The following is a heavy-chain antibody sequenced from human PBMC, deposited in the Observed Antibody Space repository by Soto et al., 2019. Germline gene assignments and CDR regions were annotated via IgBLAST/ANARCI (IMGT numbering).Heavy chain of an antibody. J-gene: IGHJ4*02. V-gene: IGHV1-2*02. D-gene: IGHD6-6*01. CDR2: INPNSGGT. Sequence: GSVKVSCKASGYTCTGYYMHWVRQAPGQGLEWMGWINPNSGGTNYAQKFQGRVTMTRDTSISTAYMELSRLRSDDTAVYYCARELRSIAARPFDYWGQGTLVTVSS. CDR1: GYTCTGYY. CDR3: ARELRSIAARPFDY.